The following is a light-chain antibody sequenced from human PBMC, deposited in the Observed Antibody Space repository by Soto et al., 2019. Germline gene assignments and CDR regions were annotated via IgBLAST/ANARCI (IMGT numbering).Light chain of an antibody. CDR2: KAS. CDR3: QQYDTYST. Sequence: DIQMTQSPSTLSASVGDRVTITCRASQSVSSWLAWYQQKPGKAPKLLIYKASSLGSGVPSRFSGSGSGTEFTLTISGLQPDDFATYYCQQYDTYSTFGQGTKVEVK. J-gene: IGKJ1*01. CDR1: QSVSSW. V-gene: IGKV1-5*03.